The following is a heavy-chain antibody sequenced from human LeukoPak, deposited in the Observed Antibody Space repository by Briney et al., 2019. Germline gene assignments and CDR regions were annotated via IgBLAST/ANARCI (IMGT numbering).Heavy chain of an antibody. Sequence: GGSLRLSCAASGFTVSSNYMSWVRQAPGKGLEWVANIKQDGSEKYYVDFVKGRFTISRDNAKNSLYLQMNSLRAEDTAVYYCARAAIRGDYWGQGTLVTVSS. V-gene: IGHV3-7*01. CDR3: ARAAIRGDY. CDR2: IKQDGSEK. J-gene: IGHJ4*02. CDR1: GFTVSSNY. D-gene: IGHD3-10*01.